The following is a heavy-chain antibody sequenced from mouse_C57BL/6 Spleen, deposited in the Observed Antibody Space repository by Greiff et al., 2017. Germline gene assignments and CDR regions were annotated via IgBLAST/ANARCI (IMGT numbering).Heavy chain of an antibody. V-gene: IGHV1-15*01. CDR2: IDPETGGT. D-gene: IGHD4-1*02. J-gene: IGHJ2*01. CDR1: GYTFTDYE. Sequence: VQLQQSGAELVRPGASVTLSCKASGYTFTDYEMHWVKQTPVHGLEWIGAIDPETGGTAYNQKFKGKAILTADKSSSTAYMELRSLTSEDSAVYYCTRSPTGTSDYWGQGTTLTVSS. CDR3: TRSPTGTSDY.